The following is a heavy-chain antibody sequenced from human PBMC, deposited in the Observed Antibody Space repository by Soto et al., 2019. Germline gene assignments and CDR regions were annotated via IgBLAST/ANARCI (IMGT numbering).Heavy chain of an antibody. CDR2: IIPRFGTA. J-gene: IGHJ6*02. V-gene: IGHV1-69*01. CDR3: ARGTTVWGVPPVYYYGMDV. D-gene: IGHD4-4*01. CDR1: GGTFSSYA. Sequence: QVQLVQSGAEVKKPGSSVKVSCKASGGTFSSYAISWVRQAPGQGLEWMGGIIPRFGTANYEQKFQGRVTITADETTSTANLELSSLRSEDTAVYYCARGTTVWGVPPVYYYGMDVWGQGTTVTVSS.